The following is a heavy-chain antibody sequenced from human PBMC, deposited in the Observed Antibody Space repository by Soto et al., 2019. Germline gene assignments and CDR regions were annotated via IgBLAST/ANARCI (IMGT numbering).Heavy chain of an antibody. CDR2: ISAYNGNT. D-gene: IGHD1-20*01. J-gene: IGHJ4*02. V-gene: IGHV1-18*01. CDR3: ARDRRDNWDDLSGDY. CDR1: GYTFTSYG. Sequence: QVQLVQSGAEVKKPGASVKVSCKASGYTFTSYGISWVRQAPGQGLEWMGWISAYNGNTNYAQKLQVRVTMTTDTSTSTAYMELRSLRSDDTAVYYCARDRRDNWDDLSGDYWGQGTLVTVSS.